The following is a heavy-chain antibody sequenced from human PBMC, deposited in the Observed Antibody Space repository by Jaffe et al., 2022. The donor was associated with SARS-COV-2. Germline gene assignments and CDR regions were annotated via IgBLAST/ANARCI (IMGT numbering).Heavy chain of an antibody. D-gene: IGHD5-18*01. V-gene: IGHV1-46*01. CDR3: AREDVDTAMDYYYYGMDV. CDR2: INPSGGST. CDR1: GYTFTSYY. J-gene: IGHJ6*02. Sequence: QVQLVQSGAEVKKPGASVKVSCKASGYTFTSYYMHWVRQAPGQGLEWMGIINPSGGSTSYAQKFQGRVTMTRDTSTSTVYMELSSLRSEDTAVYYCAREDVDTAMDYYYYGMDVWGQGTTVTVSS.